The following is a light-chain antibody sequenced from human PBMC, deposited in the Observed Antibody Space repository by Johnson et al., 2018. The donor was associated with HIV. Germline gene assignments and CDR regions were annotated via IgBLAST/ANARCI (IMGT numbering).Light chain of an antibody. J-gene: IGLJ1*01. V-gene: IGLV1-51*01. CDR1: SSNIGNNY. CDR2: DNN. CDR3: GTWDSSLSVYV. Sequence: QSVLTQPPSVSAAPGQKVTISCSGSSSNIGNNYVSWYQQLPGTAPKLLIYDNNKRPSGIPDRFSGSKSGTSATLGITGLQNGDEADYYCGTWDSSLSVYVLGTGTKVTVL.